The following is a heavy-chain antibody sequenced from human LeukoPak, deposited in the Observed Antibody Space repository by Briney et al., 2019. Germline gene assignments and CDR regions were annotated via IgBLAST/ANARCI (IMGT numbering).Heavy chain of an antibody. D-gene: IGHD1-26*01. J-gene: IGHJ4*02. CDR2: IKQDGSTK. Sequence: GGSLRLSCAASGFTFANSWMAWVRQAPGKGLEGVANIKQDGSTKHYADSLKGRFTISRDKPKNSLFLQMNNLRADDTAIYYCTRDTIGSLDYWGQGILVTVAS. CDR3: TRDTIGSLDY. V-gene: IGHV3-7*01. CDR1: GFTFANSW.